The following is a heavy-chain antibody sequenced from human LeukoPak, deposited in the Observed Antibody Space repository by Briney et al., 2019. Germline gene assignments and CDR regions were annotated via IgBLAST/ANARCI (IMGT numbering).Heavy chain of an antibody. CDR1: GDILSSKSVA. CDR2: TYYRSKWYN. CDR3: ARNYYGIDV. J-gene: IGHJ6*02. V-gene: IGHV6-1*01. D-gene: IGHD3-10*01. Sequence: LSQTLSLTCAISGDILSSKSVAWNWITQSPSRGLEWLGKTYYRSKWYNDFAESVKKRISINPDTSKNQFSLQLNSVTPEDTAVYYCARNYYGIDVWGQGTTVTVSS.